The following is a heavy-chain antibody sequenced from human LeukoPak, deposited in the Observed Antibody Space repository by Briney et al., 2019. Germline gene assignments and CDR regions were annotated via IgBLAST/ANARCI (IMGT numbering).Heavy chain of an antibody. Sequence: SETLSLTCTVSGGSISSYYWSWIRQPPGKGLEWIGYIYYSGSTNYNPSLKSRVTISVDTSKNQFSLKLSSVTAADTAVYYCARHAPPELLWYNWFDPWGQGTLVTVSS. D-gene: IGHD3-10*01. CDR1: GGSISSYY. V-gene: IGHV4-59*08. CDR2: IYYSGST. CDR3: ARHAPPELLWYNWFDP. J-gene: IGHJ5*02.